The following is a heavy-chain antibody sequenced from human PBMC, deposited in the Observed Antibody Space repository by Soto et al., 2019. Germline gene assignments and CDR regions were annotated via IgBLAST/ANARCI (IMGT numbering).Heavy chain of an antibody. D-gene: IGHD2-15*01. J-gene: IGHJ6*02. Sequence: QVQLVQSGAEVKKPGSSVKVSCKASGDIFSSYTINWVRQAPGQGLEWVGRIIPIRSTTNYAQKFQGRVTITADKSPSIAYMELSSLISEDTAVYYCARGYCSAGPCYGYYGMDVWGQGTAVTVSS. CDR3: ARGYCSAGPCYGYYGMDV. V-gene: IGHV1-69*08. CDR1: GDIFSSYT. CDR2: IIPIRSTT.